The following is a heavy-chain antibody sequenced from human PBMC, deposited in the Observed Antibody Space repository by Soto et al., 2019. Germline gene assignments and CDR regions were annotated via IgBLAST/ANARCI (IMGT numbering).Heavy chain of an antibody. Sequence: QVQLQGSGPGLVRPSETLSLTCTVSGASISTNHHNWAWVRQPPGKGLEWMVNIHYRGDTYFNPSLVSRISMSVETSNNQLSLKLTSVTAADTAVYYCARLHTGYKNWFDRWGQGTLVTVSS. CDR1: GASISTNHHN. J-gene: IGHJ5*02. CDR3: ARLHTGYKNWFDR. CDR2: IHYRGDT. D-gene: IGHD3-10*01. V-gene: IGHV4-39*01.